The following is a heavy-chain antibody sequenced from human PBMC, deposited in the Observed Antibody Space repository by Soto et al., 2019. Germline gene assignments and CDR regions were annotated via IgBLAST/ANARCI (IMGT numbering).Heavy chain of an antibody. CDR2: MNPHNGNT. J-gene: IGHJ4*02. CDR1: GYTFNTYD. CDR3: ARRKERSGPHYFDY. V-gene: IGHV1-8*01. D-gene: IGHD6-25*01. Sequence: QVQLVQSGAEVKEPGASVKVSCKASGYTFNTYDIYWMRQATGQGLEWMGWMNPHNGNTGYAQKFQGRVTVTRNTSISTVYMELSGLRPDDTAVYYCARRKERSGPHYFDYWGQGSQVIVSS.